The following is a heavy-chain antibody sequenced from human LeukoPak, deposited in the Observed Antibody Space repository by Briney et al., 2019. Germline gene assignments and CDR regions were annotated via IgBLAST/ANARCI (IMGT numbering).Heavy chain of an antibody. CDR2: MNPNSGNT. Sequence: ASVKVSCKASGYTFTSYDINWVRQAPGQGLEWMGWMNPNSGNTGYAQKFQGRVTMTRNTSISTAYMELSSLRSEDTAVYYCAREAVDFWSGYYKEDAFDIWGQGTMVTVSS. CDR3: AREAVDFWSGYYKEDAFDI. D-gene: IGHD3-3*01. V-gene: IGHV1-8*01. CDR1: GYTFTSYD. J-gene: IGHJ3*02.